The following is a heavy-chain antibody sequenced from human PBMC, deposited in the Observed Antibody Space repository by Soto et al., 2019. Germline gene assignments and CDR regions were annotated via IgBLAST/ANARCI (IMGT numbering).Heavy chain of an antibody. D-gene: IGHD3-22*01. Sequence: PGGSLRLSCAASGVTFRISGMHWVRQAPGKGLEGVAVIWYDGSNKYYADSVEGRFTISRDNSKNTLYLQMNSLRAEDTAVYYCARGPTGEYDRIGARDDYYYSGMDVWGQGTTVTVSS. CDR3: ARGPTGEYDRIGARDDYYYSGMDV. CDR2: IWYDGSNK. J-gene: IGHJ6*02. V-gene: IGHV3-33*01. CDR1: GVTFRISG.